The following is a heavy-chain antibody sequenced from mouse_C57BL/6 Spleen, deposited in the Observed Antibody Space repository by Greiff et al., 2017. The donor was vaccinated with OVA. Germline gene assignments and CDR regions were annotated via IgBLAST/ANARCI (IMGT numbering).Heavy chain of an antibody. D-gene: IGHD6-1*01. J-gene: IGHJ2*01. CDR2: IDPEDGET. CDR3: ATAAKADFDY. CDR1: GFTFNDYY. V-gene: IGHV14-2*01. Sequence: EVQRVESGAELVKPGATVTLSCTASGFTFNDYYMHWVKQRPEQGLEWIGRIDPEDGETKYAPKVQGQGTITADTSSNTAYLQLSSLTSEDTAVYYCATAAKADFDYWGQGTTLTVSA.